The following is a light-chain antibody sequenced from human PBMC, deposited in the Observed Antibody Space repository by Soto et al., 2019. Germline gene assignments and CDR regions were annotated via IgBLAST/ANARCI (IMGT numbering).Light chain of an antibody. CDR2: AIS. CDR3: LQDQSYPYT. V-gene: IGKV1-6*01. Sequence: AIQMNQSPSSLSASVGNRVTITCRASEDVRHELGWYQQKPGKAPKFLIYAISNLQSGVPSRFSGSGSGTDFTLTISSLPPEDIATYHCLQDQSYPYTFGQGTKLEI. CDR1: EDVRHE. J-gene: IGKJ2*01.